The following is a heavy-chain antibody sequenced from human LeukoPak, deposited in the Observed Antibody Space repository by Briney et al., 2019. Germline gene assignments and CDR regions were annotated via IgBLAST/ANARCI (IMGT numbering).Heavy chain of an antibody. D-gene: IGHD1-26*01. CDR3: TGSYYLAYNWSDP. J-gene: IGHJ5*02. CDR2: IYFSGST. Sequence: PETLSPSRSVSGDSISASSYYWGWIRQPPGKGLEWIANIYFSGSTYYNPSLKSRVTISVDTSKNQFSLKLTSVTASDTAVYYCTGSYYLAYNWSDPWGPGTLDPVSS. V-gene: IGHV4-39*01. CDR1: GDSISASSYY.